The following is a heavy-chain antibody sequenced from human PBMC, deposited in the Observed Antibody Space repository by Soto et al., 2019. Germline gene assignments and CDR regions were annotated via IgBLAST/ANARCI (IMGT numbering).Heavy chain of an antibody. Sequence: PGGSLRLSCAASGFAFSDHYMSWIRQAPGKGLDWISYINPSGTYTHYAGSVKGRFTISRDNAENSLYLQMNSLRAEDTALYYCTRGHHSMDVWGQGATVTVSS. CDR3: TRGHHSMDV. D-gene: IGHD5-18*01. J-gene: IGHJ6*02. CDR2: INPSGTYT. V-gene: IGHV3-11*06. CDR1: GFAFSDHY.